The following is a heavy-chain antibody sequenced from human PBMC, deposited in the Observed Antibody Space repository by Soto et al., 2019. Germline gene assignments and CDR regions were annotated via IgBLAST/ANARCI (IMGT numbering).Heavy chain of an antibody. CDR1: GFTVSSHA. CDR3: APHVSCSGVSCQYDAFAI. J-gene: IGHJ3*02. V-gene: IGHV3-23*01. Sequence: EVQVLESGGGLVQPGGSLRLSCEGSGFTVSSHAMTWIRQAPGKGPEWVSTVTADGGPYYADSVKGRFAMSRDTSENTLYLQMNSLGAEDTAAYYCAPHVSCSGVSCQYDAFAIRGQGTMVTVSS. D-gene: IGHD2-15*01. CDR2: VTADGGP.